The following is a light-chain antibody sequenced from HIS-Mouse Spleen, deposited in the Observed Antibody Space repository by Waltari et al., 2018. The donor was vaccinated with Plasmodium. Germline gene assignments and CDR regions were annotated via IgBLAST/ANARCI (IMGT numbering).Light chain of an antibody. V-gene: IGLV2-11*01. CDR2: DVS. J-gene: IGLJ1*01. CDR1: SSDVGGYHY. Sequence: QSALTQPRSVSGSPGQSVTISCTGTSSDVGGYHYVSWYQQHPGKPPKLMIYDVSKRPSGVPDRFSGSKSGNTASLTISGLQAEDEADYYCCSYAGSYTYVFGTGTKVTVL. CDR3: CSYAGSYTYV.